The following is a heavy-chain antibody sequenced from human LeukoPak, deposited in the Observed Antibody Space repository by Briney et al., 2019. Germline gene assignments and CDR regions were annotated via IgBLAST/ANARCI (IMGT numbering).Heavy chain of an antibody. V-gene: IGHV3-20*04. J-gene: IGHJ3*02. Sequence: GGSLRLSCAASGFTFDDYGMSWVRQAPGKGLEWVSGINWNGGSTGYADSVKGRFTISRDNAKNSLYLQMNSLRAEDTALYYCARRRGYSYGHDAFDIWGQGTMVTVSS. CDR3: ARRRGYSYGHDAFDI. CDR1: GFTFDDYG. D-gene: IGHD5-18*01. CDR2: INWNGGST.